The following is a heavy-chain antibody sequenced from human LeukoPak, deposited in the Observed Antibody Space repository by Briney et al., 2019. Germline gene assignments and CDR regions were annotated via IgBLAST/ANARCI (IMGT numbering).Heavy chain of an antibody. J-gene: IGHJ6*04. CDR2: IKEDGSEK. D-gene: IGHD3-9*01. Sequence: PGGSLRLSCAASGFTFSSYWMSWVRQAPGKGLEWVANIKEDGSEKYYVDSVKGRFIVSRDNAKNSLYLQMNSLRAEDTAVYYCARDRRVEAAYYDISAPLYYYYGMDVWGKGTTVTVSS. CDR3: ARDRRVEAAYYDISAPLYYYYGMDV. CDR1: GFTFSSYW. V-gene: IGHV3-7*01.